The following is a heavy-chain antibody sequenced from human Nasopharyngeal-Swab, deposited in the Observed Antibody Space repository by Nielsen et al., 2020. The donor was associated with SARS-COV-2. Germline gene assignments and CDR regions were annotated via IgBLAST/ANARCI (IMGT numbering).Heavy chain of an antibody. D-gene: IGHD3-22*01. J-gene: IGHJ6*02. CDR1: GYTFTSYY. CDR2: INPSGGST. CDR3: ARGRDYYDSSGYYEGSDYYYDMDV. V-gene: IGHV1-46*01. Sequence: ASVKVSCKASGYTFTSYYMHWVRQAPGQGLEWMGIINPSGGSTSYAQKFQGRVTMTRDTSTSTVYMELSSLRSEDTAVYYCARGRDYYDSSGYYEGSDYYYDMDVWGQGTTVTVSS.